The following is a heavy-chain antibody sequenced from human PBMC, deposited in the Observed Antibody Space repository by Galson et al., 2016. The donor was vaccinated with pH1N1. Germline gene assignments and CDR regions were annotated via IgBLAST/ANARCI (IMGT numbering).Heavy chain of an antibody. Sequence: QSGAEVKKPGESLKISCKGSGYIFSTFWIGWVRQMPGKGLEWMGIVYPGDSDTRYNPSFKGPVTISVDKSISTAYLQWSSLKPSDNAIYLCARHQGSSDDYFFYNMDVWGQGTTVTVSS. CDR1: GYIFSTFW. J-gene: IGHJ6*02. CDR3: ARHQGSSDDYFFYNMDV. D-gene: IGHD2/OR15-2a*01. V-gene: IGHV5-51*01. CDR2: VYPGDSDT.